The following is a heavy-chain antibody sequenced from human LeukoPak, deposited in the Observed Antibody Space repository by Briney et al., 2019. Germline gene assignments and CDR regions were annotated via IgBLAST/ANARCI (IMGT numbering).Heavy chain of an antibody. Sequence: GGSLRLSCAASGFTVSSNYMSWVRQAPGKGLEWVSVIYSGGSTYYADSVKGRFTISRDNSKNTLYLQMNSLRAEDTAVYYCARDGPAYESSGYWWGQGTLVTVSS. V-gene: IGHV3-53*01. J-gene: IGHJ4*02. CDR1: GFTVSSNY. CDR3: ARDGPAYESSGYW. CDR2: IYSGGST. D-gene: IGHD3-22*01.